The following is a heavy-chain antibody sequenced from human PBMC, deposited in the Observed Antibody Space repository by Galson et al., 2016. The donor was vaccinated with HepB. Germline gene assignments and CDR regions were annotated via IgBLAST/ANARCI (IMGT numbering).Heavy chain of an antibody. CDR3: AIDPSQWHDLLFVN. V-gene: IGHV3-23*01. CDR1: GFTFDKYG. CDR2: ICGRCGDM. J-gene: IGHJ4*02. D-gene: IGHD6-19*01. Sequence: SLRLSCAASGFTFDKYGMTWFRQAPGKGLEWVSTICGRCGDMDYADSVKGRFTISRDDSKNTLYLHMNSLRVEDTAMYYCAIDPSQWHDLLFVNWAQGTLVTVSA.